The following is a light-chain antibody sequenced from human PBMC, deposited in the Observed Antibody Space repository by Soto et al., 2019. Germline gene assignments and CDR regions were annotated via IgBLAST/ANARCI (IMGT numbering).Light chain of an antibody. J-gene: IGKJ4*01. CDR2: GVS. CDR1: QGISNS. V-gene: IGKV3-15*01. Sequence: EIVMTQSPAILSVSPGERATLSCRASQGISNSLAWYQQKPGQAPRLLIYGVSTRATGIPARFSGSGSGTEFTLTISSLQSEDFAVYYCQQYNNWPSLTFGGGTKVDIK. CDR3: QQYNNWPSLT.